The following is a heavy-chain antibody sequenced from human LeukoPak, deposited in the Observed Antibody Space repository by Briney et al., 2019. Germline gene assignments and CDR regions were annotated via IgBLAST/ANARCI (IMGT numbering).Heavy chain of an antibody. CDR2: INHSGST. J-gene: IGHJ4*02. CDR3: ARGRSVDY. CDR1: GGSFSGYY. V-gene: IGHV4-34*01. Sequence: SETLSLTCAVYGGSFSGYYWSWIRQPPGKGLEWIGEINHSGSTNYNPSLKSRVTISVDTSKNQFSLRLSSVTAADTAVYYCARGRSVDYWGQGTLVTVSS. D-gene: IGHD3-3*01.